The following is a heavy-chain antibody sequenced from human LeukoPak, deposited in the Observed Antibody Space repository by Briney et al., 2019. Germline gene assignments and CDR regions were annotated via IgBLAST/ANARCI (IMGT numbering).Heavy chain of an antibody. Sequence: GASVKVSCKASGYTFTSNYIHWVRQAPGQGLEWMGMIYPRDGSTSYAQKFQGRVTVTRDTSTSTVHMELSSLRAEDTAVYYCAKHAAMVKDWGQGTLVTVSS. CDR3: AKHAAMVKD. D-gene: IGHD5-18*01. J-gene: IGHJ4*02. CDR1: GYTFTSNY. CDR2: IYPRDGST. V-gene: IGHV1-46*01.